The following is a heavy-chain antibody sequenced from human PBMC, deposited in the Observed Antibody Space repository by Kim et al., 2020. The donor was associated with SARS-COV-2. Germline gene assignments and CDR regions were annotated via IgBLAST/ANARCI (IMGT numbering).Heavy chain of an antibody. J-gene: IGHJ6*02. CDR3: ARDIWVGSPSTDYYYYVMDV. CDR2: IYYSGST. V-gene: IGHV4-61*01. Sequence: SETLSLTCTVSGGSVSSGSYYWSWIRQPPGKGLEWIGYIYYSGSTNYNPSLKSRVTISVDTSKNQFSLKLSSVTAADTAVYYCARDIWVGSPSTDYYYYVMDVWGQGTTVTVSS. D-gene: IGHD1-26*01. CDR1: GGSVSSGSYY.